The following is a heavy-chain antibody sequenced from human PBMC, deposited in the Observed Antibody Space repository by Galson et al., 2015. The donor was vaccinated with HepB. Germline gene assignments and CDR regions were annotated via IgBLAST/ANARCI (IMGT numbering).Heavy chain of an antibody. CDR3: ARASYSSFYDYVDS. D-gene: IGHD3-22*01. J-gene: IGHJ4*02. Sequence: SLRLSCAASGFTFSRYGMHWVRQAPGKGLEWVAVIWSDGSNKYYVDVVEGRFTISRDNSKNTVYLQMNSLRAEDTAIYYCARASYSSFYDYVDSWGQGTLVTVSS. CDR2: IWSDGSNK. CDR1: GFTFSRYG. V-gene: IGHV3-33*01.